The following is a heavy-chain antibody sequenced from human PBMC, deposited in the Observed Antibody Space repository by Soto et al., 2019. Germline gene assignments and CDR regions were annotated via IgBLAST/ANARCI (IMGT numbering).Heavy chain of an antibody. V-gene: IGHV3-53*01. CDR2: IYSGGYT. Sequence: EVQLVESGGGLIQPGGSLRLSCAVSGFTVSNNYMSWVRQAPGKGLEGVSVIYSGGYTAYGDSVKGRFTISRDNSKNTLFLQMKSRGAEDRAFYSWGPHPGGGGYWGQGTLVTVSS. D-gene: IGHD3-10*01. CDR3: GPHPGGGGY. J-gene: IGHJ4*02. CDR1: GFTVSNNY.